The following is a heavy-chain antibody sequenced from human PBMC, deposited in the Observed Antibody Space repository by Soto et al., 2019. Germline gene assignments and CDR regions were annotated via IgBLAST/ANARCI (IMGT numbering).Heavy chain of an antibody. Sequence: ASVKVSCKASGYTFTSYGISWVRQAPGQGLEWMGWISAYNGNTNYAQKLQGRVTMTTDTSTSTAYMELRSLRSDDTAVYYCARDRAALGYNWFDPWGQGTRVTVSS. V-gene: IGHV1-18*01. CDR3: ARDRAALGYNWFDP. CDR1: GYTFTSYG. J-gene: IGHJ5*02. CDR2: ISAYNGNT. D-gene: IGHD6-25*01.